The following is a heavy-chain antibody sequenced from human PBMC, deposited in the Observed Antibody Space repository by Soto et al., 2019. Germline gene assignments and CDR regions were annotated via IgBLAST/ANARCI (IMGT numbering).Heavy chain of an antibody. V-gene: IGHV1-3*05. CDR2: INAGNGNT. Sequence: QVQLVQSGAEEKKPGASVKVSCKASGYTFTSYAMHWVRQAPGQRLEWMGWINAGNGNTKYSQKFQGRVTITRDTSASTACMEVSSLRSEDTAVYYCARAVGGPTSNLDYWGQGTLVTVSS. CDR3: ARAVGGPTSNLDY. J-gene: IGHJ4*02. CDR1: GYTFTSYA. D-gene: IGHD3-16*01.